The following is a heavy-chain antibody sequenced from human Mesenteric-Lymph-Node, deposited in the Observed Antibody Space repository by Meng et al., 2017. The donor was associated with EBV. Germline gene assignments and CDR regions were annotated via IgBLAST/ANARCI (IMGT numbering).Heavy chain of an antibody. CDR3: ARDVVPLDPESRAD. J-gene: IGHJ4*02. Sequence: QGQLQESGPGPVKPSEPLSLTCALSGDSINNNRWWSWVRQPPGRGLEWIGEIFQTGSTNYSPSLRSRVTISLDKSMNQFSLKLSSVTAADTAVYYCARDVVPLDPESRADWGPGTLVTVSS. V-gene: IGHV4-4*02. D-gene: IGHD1-1*01. CDR2: IFQTGST. CDR1: GDSINNNRW.